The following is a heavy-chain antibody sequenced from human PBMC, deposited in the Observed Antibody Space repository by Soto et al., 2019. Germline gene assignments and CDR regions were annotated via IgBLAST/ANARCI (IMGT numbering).Heavy chain of an antibody. CDR1: GFTVSTKY. CDR3: ARDPWAADY. V-gene: IGHV3-66*01. J-gene: IGHJ4*02. CDR2: IYSGGST. Sequence: HPGGSLRLSCXASGFTVSTKYMSWVRQAPGKGLEWVSVIYSGGSTFYADSVRGRFTISRDNSKNTVNLQMNSLRAEDTAVYYCARDPWAADYWGQGTLVTVSS. D-gene: IGHD3-16*01.